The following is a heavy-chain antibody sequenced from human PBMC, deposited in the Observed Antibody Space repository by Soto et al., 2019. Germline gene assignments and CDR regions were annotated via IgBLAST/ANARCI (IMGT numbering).Heavy chain of an antibody. Sequence: QVQLVESGGGLVKPGGSLRLSCAASGFTFSDYYMSWIRQAPGKGLEWVSYISSSGSTIYYADSVKGRFTISRDNAKNSLYMQMNSLRADDTAVYYCATNPTQTNDYGDYVSDYWGQGTLVTVSS. J-gene: IGHJ4*02. CDR3: ATNPTQTNDYGDYVSDY. D-gene: IGHD4-17*01. CDR1: GFTFSDYY. V-gene: IGHV3-11*01. CDR2: ISSSGSTI.